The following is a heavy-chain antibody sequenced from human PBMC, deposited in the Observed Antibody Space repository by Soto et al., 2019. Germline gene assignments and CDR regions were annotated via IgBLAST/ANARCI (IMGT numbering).Heavy chain of an antibody. D-gene: IGHD3-10*01. Sequence: PGGSLRLSCAASGFTFSSYAMHWVRQAPGKGLEWVAVISYDGSNKYYADSVKGRFTISRDNSKNTLYLQMNSLRAEDTAVYYCASQYYSPGFDPWGQGTLVTVSS. CDR2: ISYDGSNK. V-gene: IGHV3-30-3*01. CDR1: GFTFSSYA. J-gene: IGHJ5*02. CDR3: ASQYYSPGFDP.